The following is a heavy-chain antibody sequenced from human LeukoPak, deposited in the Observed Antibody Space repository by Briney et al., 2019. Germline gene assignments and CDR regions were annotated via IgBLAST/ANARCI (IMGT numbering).Heavy chain of an antibody. Sequence: SETLSLTCTVSGGSISSSSYYWGWIRQPPGKGLEWIGSIYYSGSTYYNPSLKSRVTISVDTSKNQFSLKLSSVTAADTAVYYCARGGDYGYNYWGQGTLVTVSS. D-gene: IGHD4-17*01. CDR2: IYYSGST. CDR3: ARGGDYGYNY. CDR1: GGSISSSSYY. J-gene: IGHJ4*02. V-gene: IGHV4-39*07.